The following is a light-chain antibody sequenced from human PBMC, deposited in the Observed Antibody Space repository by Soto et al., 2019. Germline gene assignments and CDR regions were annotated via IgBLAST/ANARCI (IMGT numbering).Light chain of an antibody. V-gene: IGKV3-20*01. CDR2: GAS. J-gene: IGKJ1*01. CDR1: QSVSSSS. CDR3: QQYGRSRT. Sequence: EIVLTQSPDTLSLSPGERATLSCRASQSVSSSSLAWYQQKPGQAPRLLIYGASSRATGIPDRFSGSGSGTDFTLTISRLEPEDFAVYYCQQYGRSRTFGQGTKVEIK.